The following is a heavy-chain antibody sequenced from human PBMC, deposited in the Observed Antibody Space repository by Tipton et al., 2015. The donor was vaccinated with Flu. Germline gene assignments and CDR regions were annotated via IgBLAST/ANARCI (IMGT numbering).Heavy chain of an antibody. CDR1: GFTFDAYA. Sequence: VQLVQSGGGLVQPGRSLRLSCAASGFTFDAYAMYWVRQAPGKGLERVSGISWNSVNIDYVDSVRGRFTISRDNAKNSLYLQMNSLRVEDTALYYCAKAIDYGPSYYFDYWVQGTLVTVSS. CDR3: AKAIDYGPSYYFDY. CDR2: ISWNSVNI. V-gene: IGHV3-9*01. J-gene: IGHJ4*02. D-gene: IGHD4-17*01.